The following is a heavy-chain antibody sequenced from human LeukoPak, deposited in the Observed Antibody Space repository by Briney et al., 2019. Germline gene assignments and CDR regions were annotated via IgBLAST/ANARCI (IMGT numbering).Heavy chain of an antibody. Sequence: GGSLKLSCAASGFTFNDAWMSWVRQAPGKGLEWVGRITTKTDGGTTDYAAPVKGTFTISRDDSRDTLYLHMNSLKTEDTAVYYCTTYNVGAFHFWGQGTVVTVSS. V-gene: IGHV3-15*01. CDR3: TTYNVGAFHF. D-gene: IGHD1-1*01. CDR2: ITTKTDGGTT. CDR1: GFTFNDAW. J-gene: IGHJ3*01.